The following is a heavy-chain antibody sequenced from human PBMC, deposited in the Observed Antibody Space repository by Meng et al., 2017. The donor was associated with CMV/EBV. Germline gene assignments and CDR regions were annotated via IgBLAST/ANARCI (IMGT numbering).Heavy chain of an antibody. CDR2: ISAYNGNT. D-gene: IGHD2-2*02. CDR3: ARDSTAAIPNLFDY. J-gene: IGHJ4*02. CDR1: GYTFTSYG. Sequence: ASVKVSCKASGYTFTSYGISWVRQAPGQGLEWMGWISAYNGNTNYAQKLQGRVTMTTDTSTSTAYMELRSLRSDDTAVYYCARDSTAAIPNLFDYWGQGTLVTVSS. V-gene: IGHV1-18*01.